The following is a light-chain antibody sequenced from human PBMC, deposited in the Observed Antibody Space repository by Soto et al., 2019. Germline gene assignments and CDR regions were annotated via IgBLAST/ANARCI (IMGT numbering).Light chain of an antibody. CDR2: DAS. J-gene: IGKJ4*01. Sequence: IVLTQSPGTLSLSPGEVATLSCGASQTIAYNFLAWHQQKPGLAPRLLVYDASKRATGIPDRFSGSGSGTDFTLNIITLEPEDFAVYYCQHYGDSSSTFGGGTRVEI. CDR3: QHYGDSSST. CDR1: QTIAYNF. V-gene: IGKV3D-20*01.